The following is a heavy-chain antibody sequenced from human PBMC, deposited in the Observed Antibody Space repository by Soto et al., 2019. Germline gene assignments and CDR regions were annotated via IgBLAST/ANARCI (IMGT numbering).Heavy chain of an antibody. CDR2: IHSDGSST. Sequence: EVQLLESGGGLVQPGASLRLSCAASGFTFSYYWMHWVRQAPGMGLVWVSRIHSDGSSTTYADSVKGRFTISRDNARNTLYLQMNSLRAEDSAVYYCARVDRGSFDLWGQGTVVTVSS. J-gene: IGHJ3*01. CDR3: ARVDRGSFDL. V-gene: IGHV3-74*01. D-gene: IGHD1-26*01. CDR1: GFTFSYYW.